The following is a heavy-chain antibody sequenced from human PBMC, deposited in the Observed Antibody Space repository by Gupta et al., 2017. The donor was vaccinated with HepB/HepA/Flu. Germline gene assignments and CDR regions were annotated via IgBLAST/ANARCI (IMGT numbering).Heavy chain of an antibody. Sequence: EVQLVESGGGLVQPGGSLRLSCAASGFTFSSYWMSWVRQATGKGLEWVANIKQDGSEKYYVDSVKGRFTISRDNAKNSLYLQMNSLRAEDTAVYYCARADFWSGYRYSDYYFDYWGQGTLVTVSS. V-gene: IGHV3-7*01. CDR1: GFTFSSYW. CDR3: ARADFWSGYRYSDYYFDY. J-gene: IGHJ4*02. CDR2: IKQDGSEK. D-gene: IGHD3-3*01.